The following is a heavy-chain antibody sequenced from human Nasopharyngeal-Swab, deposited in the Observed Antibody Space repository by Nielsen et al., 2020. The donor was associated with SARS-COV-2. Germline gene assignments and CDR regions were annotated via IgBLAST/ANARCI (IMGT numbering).Heavy chain of an antibody. CDR3: ARLRIEHHWFDP. CDR2: ISSSSSYI. CDR1: GFTFSSYS. J-gene: IGHJ5*02. D-gene: IGHD1-26*01. Sequence: GESLKISCAASGFTFSSYSMNWVRQAPGKGLEWVSSISSSSSYIYYADSVKGRFTISRDNAKNSLYLQMNSLRAEDTAVYYCARLRIEHHWFDPWGQGTLVTVSS. V-gene: IGHV3-21*01.